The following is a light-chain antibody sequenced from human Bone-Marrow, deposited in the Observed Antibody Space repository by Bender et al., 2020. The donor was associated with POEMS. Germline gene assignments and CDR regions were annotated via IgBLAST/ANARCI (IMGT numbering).Light chain of an antibody. CDR3: SSYAGSNIHVA. CDR1: SSNTGSGYD. J-gene: IGLJ2*01. Sequence: QSVLTPPPSVSGAPGPRVTISCTGSSSNTGSGYDINWYQHLPGTAPKLMIYEVKKRPSGVSNRFSGSKSGNTAPLTISGLQAEDGGDYYCSSYAGSNIHVAFGGGTKLTVL. CDR2: EVK. V-gene: IGLV1-40*01.